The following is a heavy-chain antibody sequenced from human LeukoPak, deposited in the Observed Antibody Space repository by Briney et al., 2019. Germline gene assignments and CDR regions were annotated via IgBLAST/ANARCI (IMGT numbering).Heavy chain of an antibody. CDR2: ISAYNGNT. J-gene: IGHJ4*02. Sequence: GASVKVSCKASGYTFTSYGISWVRQAPGQGLEWMGWISAYNGNTSYAQKLQGRVAMTTDTSTSTAYMELRSLRSDDTAVYYCARDPYYDSSPDYWGQGTLVTVSS. CDR1: GYTFTSYG. CDR3: ARDPYYDSSPDY. D-gene: IGHD3-22*01. V-gene: IGHV1-18*01.